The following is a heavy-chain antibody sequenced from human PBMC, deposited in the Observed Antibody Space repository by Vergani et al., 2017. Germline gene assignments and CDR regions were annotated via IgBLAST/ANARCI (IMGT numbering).Heavy chain of an antibody. V-gene: IGHV4-59*01. CDR2: IYYSGST. J-gene: IGHJ6*03. CDR3: AGFYSGYDLRKGYYYYMDV. CDR1: GGSISSYY. D-gene: IGHD5-12*01. Sequence: QVQLQESGPGLVKPSETLSLTCTVSGGSISSYYWSWIRQPPGKGLEWIGYIYYSGSTNYNPSLKSRVTISVDTSKNQFSLKLSSVTAADTAVYYCAGFYSGYDLRKGYYYYMDVWGKGTTVTVSS.